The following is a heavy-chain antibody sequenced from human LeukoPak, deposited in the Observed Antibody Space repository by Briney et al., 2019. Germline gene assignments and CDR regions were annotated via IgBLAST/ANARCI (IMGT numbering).Heavy chain of an antibody. D-gene: IGHD1-14*01. V-gene: IGHV3-21*04. Sequence: PGGSLRLSCAASGFTFSSYSVNWVRQAPGKGLEWVSSISSGSSYIYYADSVKGRFTISRDNAKNSLYLQMNSLGAEDTAVYYCAKDRYWVAGIDYWGQGTLVTVSS. CDR1: GFTFSSYS. CDR2: ISSGSSYI. J-gene: IGHJ4*02. CDR3: AKDRYWVAGIDY.